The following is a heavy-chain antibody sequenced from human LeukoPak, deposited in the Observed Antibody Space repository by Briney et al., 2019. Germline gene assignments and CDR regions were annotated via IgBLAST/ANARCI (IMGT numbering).Heavy chain of an antibody. CDR1: GYTFTGYY. J-gene: IGHJ5*02. CDR3: ARDNSVGDSAWWFDP. Sequence: ASVKVSCKASGYTFTGYYMHWVRQAPGQGLEWMGWINPNSGGTNYAQKFQGRVTMTRDTSISTAYMELSRLRSDDTAVYYCARDNSVGDSAWWFDPWGQGTLVTVSS. V-gene: IGHV1-2*02. CDR2: INPNSGGT. D-gene: IGHD5-12*01.